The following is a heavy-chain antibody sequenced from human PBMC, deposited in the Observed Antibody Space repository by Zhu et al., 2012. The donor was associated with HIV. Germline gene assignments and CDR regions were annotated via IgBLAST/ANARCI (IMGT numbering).Heavy chain of an antibody. Sequence: QVQLQESGPGLVKPSETLSLTCTVSGGSINSHYWSCIRQSPGKGLEWIGYIDDSGYTKYNPSLKSRVTLSVDTSKNQFSLKMSSVTAADTAVYYXARDGHNHDAFDIWGQGTMVIVSS. CDR3: ARDGHNHDAFDI. CDR1: GGSINSHY. CDR2: IDDSGYT. J-gene: IGHJ3*02. D-gene: IGHD5-24*01. V-gene: IGHV4-59*11.